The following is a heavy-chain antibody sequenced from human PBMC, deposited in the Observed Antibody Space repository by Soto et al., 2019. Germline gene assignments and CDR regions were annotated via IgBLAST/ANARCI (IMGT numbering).Heavy chain of an antibody. CDR1: GYTFTSYY. CDR3: ARDHLFPIAVAGTPPDY. J-gene: IGHJ4*02. Sequence: ASVKVSCKASGYTFTSYYMHWVRQAPGQGLEWMGIINPSGGSTSYAQKFQGRVTITRDTSASTAYMELSSLRSEDTAVYYCARDHLFPIAVAGTPPDYWGQGTLVTGSS. V-gene: IGHV1-46*01. D-gene: IGHD6-19*01. CDR2: INPSGGST.